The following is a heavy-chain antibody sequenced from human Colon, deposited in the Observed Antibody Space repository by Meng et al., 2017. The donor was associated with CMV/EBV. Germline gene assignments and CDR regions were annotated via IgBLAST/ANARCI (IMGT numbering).Heavy chain of an antibody. CDR1: GLSVSIHY. J-gene: IGHJ6*02. CDR2: IRYDGSNK. D-gene: IGHD1-26*01. Sequence: GGSLRLSCAVSGLSVSIHYMSWLRQAPGKGLEWVAFIRYDGSNKYYADSVKGRFTISRDNSKNTLYLQMNSLRAEDTAVYYCAKVSRLVGANYYYGMDVWGQGTTVTVSS. V-gene: IGHV3-30*02. CDR3: AKVSRLVGANYYYGMDV.